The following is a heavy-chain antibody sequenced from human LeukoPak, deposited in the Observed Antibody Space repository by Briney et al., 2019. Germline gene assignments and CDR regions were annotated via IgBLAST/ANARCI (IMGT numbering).Heavy chain of an antibody. CDR3: ARDTLTGTYYYYGMDV. Sequence: GGSLRLSCAASGFTFSSYGMHWARQAPGKGLEWVAVIWYDGSNKYYADSVKGRFTISRDNSKNTLYLQMNSLRAEDTAVYYCARDTLTGTYYYYGMDVWGQGTTVTVSS. V-gene: IGHV3-33*01. D-gene: IGHD1-7*01. CDR1: GFTFSSYG. CDR2: IWYDGSNK. J-gene: IGHJ6*02.